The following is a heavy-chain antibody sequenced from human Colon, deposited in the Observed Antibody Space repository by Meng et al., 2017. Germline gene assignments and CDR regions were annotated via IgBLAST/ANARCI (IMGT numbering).Heavy chain of an antibody. CDR2: INHSSST. V-gene: IGHV4-34*01. CDR1: GGSSNHYY. CDR3: GRGYPVWDY. J-gene: IGHJ4*02. Sequence: SDPLSLNSAVYGGSSNHYYWSRVRQPPGKGLEWIGEINHSSSTNFNPSLRSRVTLSVDTSEKPFSLRVTSVTDADMAVYYCGRGYPVWDYWGQGALVTVSS.